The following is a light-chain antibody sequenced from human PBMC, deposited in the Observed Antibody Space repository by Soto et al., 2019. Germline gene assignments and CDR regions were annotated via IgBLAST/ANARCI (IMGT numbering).Light chain of an antibody. Sequence: QSALTQPASVSGSPGQSITISCTGTTNDVGLYNYVSWYQRHPGKAPKLMIYDVTNRPSGVSYRFSGSKSGNTASLTISGLQVEDEAEYYRSSYTITTSYVFGTGTKVTVL. CDR2: DVT. CDR1: TNDVGLYNY. V-gene: IGLV2-14*01. CDR3: SSYTITTSYV. J-gene: IGLJ1*01.